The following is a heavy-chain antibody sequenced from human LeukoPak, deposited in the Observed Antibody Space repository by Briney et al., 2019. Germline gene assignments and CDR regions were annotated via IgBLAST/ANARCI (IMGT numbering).Heavy chain of an antibody. Sequence: SVKVSCKASGGTFSSYTISWVRQAPGQGLEWMGRIIPIFGTANYAQKFQGRVTITTDESTSTAYMELSSLRSEDTAVYYCARPKAEYYYDSSGYFQFDYWGQGTLVTVSS. V-gene: IGHV1-69*05. J-gene: IGHJ4*02. CDR1: GGTFSSYT. D-gene: IGHD3-22*01. CDR2: IIPIFGTA. CDR3: ARPKAEYYYDSSGYFQFDY.